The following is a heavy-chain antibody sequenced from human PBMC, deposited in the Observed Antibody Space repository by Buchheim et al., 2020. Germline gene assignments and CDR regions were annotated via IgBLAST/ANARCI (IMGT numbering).Heavy chain of an antibody. Sequence: QVQLQESGPGLVKPSETLSLTCSVSGGSVSSGSYYWSWIRQPPGKGLEWIGYIYYSGRTNYNSSLKSRVTISVDTSKKQFSLKLSSVTAADTAVYYCARDVGGYSDYGANHWYFDLWGRGTL. CDR1: GGSVSSGSYY. V-gene: IGHV4-61*01. CDR2: IYYSGRT. D-gene: IGHD5-12*01. J-gene: IGHJ2*01. CDR3: ARDVGGYSDYGANHWYFDL.